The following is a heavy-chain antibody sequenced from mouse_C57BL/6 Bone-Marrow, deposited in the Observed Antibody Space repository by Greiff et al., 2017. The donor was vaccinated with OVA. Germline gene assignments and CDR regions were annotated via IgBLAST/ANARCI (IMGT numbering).Heavy chain of an antibody. J-gene: IGHJ2*01. CDR3: ARIWDDGRSSYDFDY. Sequence: EVQGVESGAELVKPGASVKLSCTASGFNFKDYYMHWVKQRPEQGLEWIGRIHPEGGRTKYAPKFQGKATITADKPSNTAYLQLSSLTSEDTAVYYCARIWDDGRSSYDFDYWGQGTTLTVSS. CDR1: GFNFKDYY. D-gene: IGHD1-1*01. V-gene: IGHV14-2*01. CDR2: IHPEGGRT.